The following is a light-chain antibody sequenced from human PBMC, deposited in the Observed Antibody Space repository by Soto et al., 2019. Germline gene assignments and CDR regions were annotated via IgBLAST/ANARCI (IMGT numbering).Light chain of an antibody. CDR1: QTISRY. Sequence: DIQMTQSPSSLSASVGDRVTITCRASQTISRYLNWYQQRPGKAPNLLIYSASSLQSGVPSRFSGSGSGTDFTLTISSLEPEDFAVYYCQQRTSWPPWTFGQGTKVDIK. J-gene: IGKJ1*01. CDR2: SAS. V-gene: IGKV1-39*01. CDR3: QQRTSWPPWT.